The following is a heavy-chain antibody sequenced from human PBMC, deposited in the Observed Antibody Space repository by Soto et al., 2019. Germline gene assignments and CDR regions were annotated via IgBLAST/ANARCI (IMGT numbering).Heavy chain of an antibody. J-gene: IGHJ4*02. D-gene: IGHD6-13*01. CDR2: ISYDGSIK. Sequence: QVQLVESGGGVVQPGRSLRLSCAASGFTFSSYGMHWVRQAPGKGLEWVAVISYDGSIKYYADSVKGRFTISRDNSKNTLYLQMNSLRAEDTAVYYCAKEPLAAAGTTLDYWGQGTLVTVSS. V-gene: IGHV3-30*18. CDR3: AKEPLAAAGTTLDY. CDR1: GFTFSSYG.